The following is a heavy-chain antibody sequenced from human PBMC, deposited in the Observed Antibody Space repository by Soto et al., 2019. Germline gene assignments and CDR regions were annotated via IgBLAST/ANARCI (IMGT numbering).Heavy chain of an antibody. CDR3: ATMGTPATGLYYFDY. Sequence: SETLSLTCTVSGGSISSGNYYWSWIRKPPGKGLEWIGFISYSGSTYYNASLKSRVTISVDTSKNQFSLNLSFVTAADTAVYYCATMGTPATGLYYFDYWGQGTLVTVS. J-gene: IGHJ4*02. CDR1: GGSISSGNYY. V-gene: IGHV4-30-4*01. CDR2: ISYSGST. D-gene: IGHD1-7*01.